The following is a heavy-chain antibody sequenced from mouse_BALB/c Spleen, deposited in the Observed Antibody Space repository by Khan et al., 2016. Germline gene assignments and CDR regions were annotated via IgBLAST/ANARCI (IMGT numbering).Heavy chain of an antibody. Sequence: QIQLVQSGPELKKPGETVKISCRASGYTFTDFSMHWVKQTPGKGLKWMGWINTETGEPAYADDFKGRFAFSLETSASTAYLQINNLKNEDTATXFYAINYYDSSLFDVWGAGTTVTVSS. J-gene: IGHJ1*01. CDR2: INTETGEP. CDR1: GYTFTDFS. CDR3: AINYYDSSLFDV. V-gene: IGHV9-2-1*01. D-gene: IGHD1-1*01.